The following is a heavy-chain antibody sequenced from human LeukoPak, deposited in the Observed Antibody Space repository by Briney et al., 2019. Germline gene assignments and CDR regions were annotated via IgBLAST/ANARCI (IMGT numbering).Heavy chain of an antibody. D-gene: IGHD1-26*01. CDR3: ARAWELLYPFDY. Sequence: GGSLRLSCAASGFTFSSYSMNWVRQAPGKGLEWVSYISSSSTIIYYADSVKGRFTISRDNAKNSLSLQMNSLRAEDTAVYYCARAWELLYPFDYWGQGTLVTVSS. CDR2: ISSSSTII. V-gene: IGHV3-48*01. CDR1: GFTFSSYS. J-gene: IGHJ4*02.